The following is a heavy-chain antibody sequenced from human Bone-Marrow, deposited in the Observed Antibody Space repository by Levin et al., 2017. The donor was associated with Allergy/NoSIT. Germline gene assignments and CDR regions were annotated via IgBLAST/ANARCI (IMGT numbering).Heavy chain of an antibody. CDR3: AKDSAAGYPFDY. Sequence: GESLKISCAASGFTFGSYGMHWVRHAPGKGLQWVAVISYDGKTKYYADSLKGRFTISREDSKNTLYLQMNSLKPEDTAVYYCAKDSAAGYPFDYWGQGTLVTVSS. CDR1: GFTFGSYG. CDR2: ISYDGKTK. D-gene: IGHD6-13*01. V-gene: IGHV3-30*18. J-gene: IGHJ4*02.